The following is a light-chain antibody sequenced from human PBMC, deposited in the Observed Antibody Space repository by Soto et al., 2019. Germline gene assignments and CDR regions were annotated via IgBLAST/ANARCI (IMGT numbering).Light chain of an antibody. CDR1: SRDVGAFES. Sequence: QSVLTQPAAVSGSPGQSITISCTGTSRDVGAFESDSWYQQHPDKAPKLIIYEVSNRPSGVPNRFSGSKSGNTASLTISGLQAEDEADYYCSSYTGSTTLVMFGGGTKLTVL. CDR2: EVS. J-gene: IGLJ3*02. CDR3: SSYTGSTTLVM. V-gene: IGLV2-14*01.